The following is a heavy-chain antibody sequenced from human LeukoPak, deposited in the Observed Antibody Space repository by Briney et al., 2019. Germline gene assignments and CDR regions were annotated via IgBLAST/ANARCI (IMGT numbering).Heavy chain of an antibody. CDR3: ARDSLGTSSGWFDP. D-gene: IGHD6-19*01. Sequence: GGSLRLSCAAPGFTFSTYGMHWVRQAPGKGLEWVAVIWSDGNNKYYADSVKGRFTVSRDNSKNTLFLQMNSLRADDTAVYYCARDSLGTSSGWFDPWGQGTLVTVSS. CDR1: GFTFSTYG. V-gene: IGHV3-33*01. CDR2: IWSDGNNK. J-gene: IGHJ5*02.